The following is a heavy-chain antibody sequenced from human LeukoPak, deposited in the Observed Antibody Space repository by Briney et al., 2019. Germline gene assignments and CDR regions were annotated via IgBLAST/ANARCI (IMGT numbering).Heavy chain of an antibody. CDR1: GFTFSSYS. CDR2: ISSSSSYI. Sequence: GGSLRLSCAASGFTFSSYSMNWVRQAPGKGLEWVSSISSSSSYIYYADSVKGRFTISRDNAKNSLYLQMNSLRAEDTAVYYCARGGRLTAAKVADYYYYYYMDVWGKGTTVTVSS. J-gene: IGHJ6*03. CDR3: ARGGRLTAAKVADYYYYYYMDV. D-gene: IGHD5-12*01. V-gene: IGHV3-21*04.